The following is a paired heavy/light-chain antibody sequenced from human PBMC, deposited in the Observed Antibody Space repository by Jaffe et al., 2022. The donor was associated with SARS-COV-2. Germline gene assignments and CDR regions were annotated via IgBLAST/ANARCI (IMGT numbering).Heavy chain of an antibody. CDR1: GFSVNNYY. V-gene: IGHV3-66*02. CDR3: ARGIVGGARCDP. D-gene: IGHD1-26*01. J-gene: IGHJ5*02. CDR2: ISNNGDT. Sequence: EVQVVESGGGLVQPGGSLRLSCRAFGFSVNNYYMSWVRQAPGKGLELVSIISNNGDTYNTDSVKGRFIISRDNSQNTVHLHISSLRPEDTAMYFCARGIVGGARCDPWGQGTLVTVSS.
Light chain of an antibody. J-gene: IGKJ1*01. CDR1: QSLLHSNGNNY. Sequence: DLVMTQSPLSLPVTPGEPASISCRCSQSLLHSNGNNYLDWYLQKAGQPPQLLIYLGSNRASGVPDRFNGSGSGTDFTLKISRVESEDVGVYYCMQGLQTPWTFGQGTKVEIK. CDR3: MQGLQTPWT. V-gene: IGKV2-28*01. CDR2: LGS.